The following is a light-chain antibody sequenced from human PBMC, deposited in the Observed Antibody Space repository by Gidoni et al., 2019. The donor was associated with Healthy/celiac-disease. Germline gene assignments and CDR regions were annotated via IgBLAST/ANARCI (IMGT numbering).Light chain of an antibody. CDR3: QQYNSYPMYT. J-gene: IGKJ2*01. CDR1: QSISSW. V-gene: IGKV1-5*01. CDR2: DAS. Sequence: DIQMTQSPSTLSAAVGDRVTITCRASQSISSWLAWYQQKPGKAPKLLIYDASSLESGVPSRFSGSGSGKEFTLTISSLQPDDFATYYCQQYNSYPMYTFGQGTKLEIK.